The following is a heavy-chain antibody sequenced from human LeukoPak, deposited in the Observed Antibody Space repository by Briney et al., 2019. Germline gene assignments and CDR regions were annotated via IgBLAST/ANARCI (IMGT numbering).Heavy chain of an antibody. D-gene: IGHD3-22*01. CDR3: ARHPYYYDSSGYSYPFDY. V-gene: IGHV1-18*01. CDR1: GYTFTNYG. CDR2: ISAYNGNT. J-gene: IGHJ4*02. Sequence: GASVKVSCKASGYTFTNYGSSWVRQAPGQGLEWMGWISAYNGNTNYAQKLQGRVTMTTDTSTSTAYMELRSLRSDDSTLFYCARHPYYYDSSGYSYPFDYWGQGTLVTVSS.